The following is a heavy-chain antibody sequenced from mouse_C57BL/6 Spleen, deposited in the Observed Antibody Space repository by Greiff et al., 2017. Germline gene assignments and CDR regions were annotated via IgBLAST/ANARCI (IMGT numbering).Heavy chain of an antibody. CDR2: INPSSGYT. J-gene: IGHJ2*01. Sequence: QVQLKQSGAELARPGASVKMSCKASGYTFTSYTMHWVKQRPGQGLEWIGYINPSSGYTKYNQKFKDKATLTADKSSSTAYMQLSSLTSEDFAVYYCARSTTVVQFDYWGQGTTLTVSS. CDR3: ARSTTVVQFDY. V-gene: IGHV1-4*01. CDR1: GYTFTSYT. D-gene: IGHD1-1*01.